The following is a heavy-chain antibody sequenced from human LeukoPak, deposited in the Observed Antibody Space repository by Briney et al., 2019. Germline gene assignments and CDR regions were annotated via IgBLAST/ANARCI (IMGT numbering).Heavy chain of an antibody. Sequence: PGGSLRLSCVASGFTFSSYSMNWVRQAPGKGLEWVSSVSSSNSYIYYADSSKGRFTISRDNAKNSLYLHMNSLRAEDTAVYSCARSYIRVGAFWFDPWGQGTLVTVSS. CDR2: VSSSNSYI. J-gene: IGHJ5*02. D-gene: IGHD3-16*01. CDR1: GFTFSSYS. V-gene: IGHV3-21*01. CDR3: ARSYIRVGAFWFDP.